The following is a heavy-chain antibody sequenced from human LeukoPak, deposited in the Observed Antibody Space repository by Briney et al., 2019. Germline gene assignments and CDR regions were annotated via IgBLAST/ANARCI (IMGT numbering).Heavy chain of an antibody. J-gene: IGHJ4*02. Sequence: PGGSLRLSCAASGITFSSYAMSWVRQAPGKGLEWVSAISGSGGSTYYADSVKGRFTISRDNSKNTLYLQMNSLRAEDTAVYYCAKSDSSGWYGGFYFDYWGQGTLVTVSS. CDR3: AKSDSSGWYGGFYFDY. CDR2: ISGSGGST. V-gene: IGHV3-23*01. CDR1: GITFSSYA. D-gene: IGHD6-19*01.